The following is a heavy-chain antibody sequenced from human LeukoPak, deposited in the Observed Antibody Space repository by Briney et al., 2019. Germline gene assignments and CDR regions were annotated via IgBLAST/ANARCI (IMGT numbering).Heavy chain of an antibody. CDR3: ATRINRDGYNWAYDH. D-gene: IGHD5-24*01. CDR1: GLTFTNAW. V-gene: IGHV3-15*01. J-gene: IGHJ4*02. Sequence: PGGSLRLSCAASGLTFTNAWMYWVRQAPGKGLEWVARIKSRTDGGTTDYAAPVKGRFTISRDDSKNTLYLEMNSLKTEDTGVFYCATRINRDGYNWAYDHWGQGTLVTVSS. CDR2: IKSRTDGGTT.